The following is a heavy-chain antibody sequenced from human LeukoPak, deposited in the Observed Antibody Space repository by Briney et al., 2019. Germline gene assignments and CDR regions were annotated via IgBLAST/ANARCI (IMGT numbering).Heavy chain of an antibody. Sequence: PGGSLRLSCAASGFTFSTYAMSWVRQAPGKGLEWVSAISGSGGSTYYADSVKGRFTISRDNSENTLYLQMNSLRAEDAGVYYCAKACDSSGYAAFDIWGQGTMVTVSS. V-gene: IGHV3-23*01. CDR3: AKACDSSGYAAFDI. CDR1: GFTFSTYA. CDR2: ISGSGGST. D-gene: IGHD3-22*01. J-gene: IGHJ3*02.